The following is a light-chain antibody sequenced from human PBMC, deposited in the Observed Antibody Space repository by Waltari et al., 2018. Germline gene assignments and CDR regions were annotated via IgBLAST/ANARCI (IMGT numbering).Light chain of an antibody. Sequence: QLVLPPSPSASASLGASVTLTCTLSSGHHNYAIAWHQQRPDKGPRYLMKVNSDGSHRKGAGLPDRFSGSSSGAERYLTIFSLQSEDEADYYCQTWGTGILVFGGGTKLTVL. CDR3: QTWGTGILV. CDR1: SGHHNYA. V-gene: IGLV4-69*01. J-gene: IGLJ2*01. CDR2: VNSDGSH.